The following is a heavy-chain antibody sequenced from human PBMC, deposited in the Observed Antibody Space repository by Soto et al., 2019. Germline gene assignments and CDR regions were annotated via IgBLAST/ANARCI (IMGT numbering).Heavy chain of an antibody. CDR2: ISYDGTNN. Sequence: GGSLRLSCAASGFTFSSYGMHWVRQAPGKGLEWVAVISYDGTNNYYTESVKGRFTISRDNAKNTLYLQMNSLRAEDTAVYYCARGDRGAFDLWGQGTMVTVSS. D-gene: IGHD2-21*02. CDR1: GFTFSSYG. CDR3: ARGDRGAFDL. J-gene: IGHJ3*01. V-gene: IGHV3-30*03.